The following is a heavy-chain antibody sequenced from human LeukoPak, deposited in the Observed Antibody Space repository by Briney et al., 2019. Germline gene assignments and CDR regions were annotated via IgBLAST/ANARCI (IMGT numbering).Heavy chain of an antibody. CDR1: GGSIRSSYHY. J-gene: IGHJ4*02. V-gene: IGHV4-39*01. Sequence: SETLSLTCTVSGGSIRSSYHYWGWIRQPPGKGLEWIGSIYDSGSTYYNPSLKSRVTISVDTSKNQFSLKLNSVTAADTAVYYCARHDGRGGATMGALDYWGQGSLVTVSS. CDR2: IYDSGST. CDR3: ARHDGRGGATMGALDY. D-gene: IGHD4/OR15-4a*01.